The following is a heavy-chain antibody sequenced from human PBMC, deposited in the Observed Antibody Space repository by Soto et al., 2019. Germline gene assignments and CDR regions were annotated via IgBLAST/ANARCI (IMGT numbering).Heavy chain of an antibody. CDR2: ISAYNGNT. J-gene: IGHJ5*02. Sequence: ASVKVSCKASGYTFTSYGISWVRQAPGQGLEWMGWISAYNGNTNYAQKLQGRVTKTTDTSTSTAYMELRSLRSDDTAVYYCARDGYCSCGSCSVNWSDPWGQRNLVTVPS. D-gene: IGHD2-15*01. CDR3: ARDGYCSCGSCSVNWSDP. CDR1: GYTFTSYG. V-gene: IGHV1-18*01.